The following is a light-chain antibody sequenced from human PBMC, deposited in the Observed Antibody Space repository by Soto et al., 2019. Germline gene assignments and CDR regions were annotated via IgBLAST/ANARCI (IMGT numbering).Light chain of an antibody. CDR1: QNIDNY. CDR2: TTY. V-gene: IGKV1-39*01. J-gene: IGKJ4*02. CDR3: HQSYISPLT. Sequence: DIQMPQSPSSLSASVGDRVTLTCRASQNIDNYLYWYQQKPGNAPKLLIFTTYSLKSGVPSRFSGGGSGRDCTLTINSLQPEDSATYSCHQSYISPLTFGGGT.